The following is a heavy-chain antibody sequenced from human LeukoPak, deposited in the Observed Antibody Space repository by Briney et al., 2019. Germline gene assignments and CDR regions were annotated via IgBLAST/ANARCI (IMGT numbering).Heavy chain of an antibody. CDR2: ISGSGGST. CDR3: AKFALRYCSGGSCHPFDY. CDR1: GFTFSSYG. D-gene: IGHD2-15*01. Sequence: GGTLRLSCAASGFTFSSYGMSWDRQAPGKGLEWVSAISGSGGSTYYADSVKGRFIISRDNSKNTLYLQMNSLRAEDTAVYYCAKFALRYCSGGSCHPFDYWGQGTLVTVSS. V-gene: IGHV3-23*01. J-gene: IGHJ4*02.